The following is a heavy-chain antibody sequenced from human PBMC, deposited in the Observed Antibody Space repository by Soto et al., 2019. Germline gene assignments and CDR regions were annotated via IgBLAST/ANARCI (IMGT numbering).Heavy chain of an antibody. Sequence: SETLSLTCSVSGVSMNNGNSYWGWIRQPPGKGLEWIGSIHHSGSTYYNPSLRSRATISVDPSKNQFSLNLRSVTATDTAVFYCARHGHSSGWFFFDSWGQGTLVTVSS. CDR2: IHHSGST. V-gene: IGHV4-39*01. CDR1: GVSMNNGNSY. CDR3: ARHGHSSGWFFFDS. D-gene: IGHD6-19*01. J-gene: IGHJ4*02.